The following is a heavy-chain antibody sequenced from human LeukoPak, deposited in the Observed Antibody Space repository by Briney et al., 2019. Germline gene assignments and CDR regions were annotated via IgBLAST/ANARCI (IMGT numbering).Heavy chain of an antibody. V-gene: IGHV3-9*01. D-gene: IGHD3-22*01. CDR2: ISWNSGSI. Sequence: AGGSLRLSCAASGFTFDDYAMHWVRQAPGKGLEWVSGISWNSGSIGYADSVKGRFTISRDNAKNSLYLQMNSLRAEDTALYYCAAVGGYPNYYYGMDVWGQGATVTVSS. CDR1: GFTFDDYA. CDR3: AAVGGYPNYYYGMDV. J-gene: IGHJ6*02.